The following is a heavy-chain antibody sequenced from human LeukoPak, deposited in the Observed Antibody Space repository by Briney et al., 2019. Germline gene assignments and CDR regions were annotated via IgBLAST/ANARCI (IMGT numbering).Heavy chain of an antibody. V-gene: IGHV3-30-3*01. D-gene: IGHD3-10*01. CDR3: AREGYYGSGSPPSLYFDY. J-gene: IGHJ4*02. CDR1: GFTFRNYV. CDR2: TSSDLNVK. Sequence: GGSLRLSCAAPGFTFRNYVIHWVRQAPGKGLEWVAVTSSDLNVKLYADSVKGRFTISRDNSRSTLYLQMNSLRPEDTAIYYCAREGYYGSGSPPSLYFDYWGQGTLVTVSS.